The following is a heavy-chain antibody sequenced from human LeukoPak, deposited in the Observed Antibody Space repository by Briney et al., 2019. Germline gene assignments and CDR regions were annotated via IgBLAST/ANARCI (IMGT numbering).Heavy chain of an antibody. CDR3: ATGRVQLDY. Sequence: GGSLRLSCAASGFIFDGYAMNWVRQAPGKGLEWVAQVSKDGSATFYADSVRGRFTISRDNSKNTLSLQMDNLRVDDTAVYFCATGRVQLDYWGQGALVSVSS. CDR2: VSKDGSAT. D-gene: IGHD3-10*01. J-gene: IGHJ4*02. CDR1: GFIFDGYA. V-gene: IGHV3-30*03.